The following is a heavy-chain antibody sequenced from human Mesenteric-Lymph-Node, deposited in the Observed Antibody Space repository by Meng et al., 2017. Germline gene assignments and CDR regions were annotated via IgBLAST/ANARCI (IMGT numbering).Heavy chain of an antibody. V-gene: IGHV3-74*01. Sequence: GESLKISCAASGFTFSSYWMHWVRQAPGKGLVWVSRINSDGSSTSYADSVKGRFTISRDNAKNTLYLQMNSLRAEDTAVYYCARGRGYCSGGSCYDYYYYGMDVWGQGTTVTVSS. CDR1: GFTFSSYW. D-gene: IGHD2-15*01. CDR3: ARGRGYCSGGSCYDYYYYGMDV. J-gene: IGHJ6*02. CDR2: INSDGSST.